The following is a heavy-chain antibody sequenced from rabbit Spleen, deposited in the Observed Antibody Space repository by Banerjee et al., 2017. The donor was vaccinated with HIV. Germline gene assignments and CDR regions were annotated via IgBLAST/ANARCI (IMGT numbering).Heavy chain of an antibody. CDR2: IYAGSNGGT. D-gene: IGHD1-1*01. Sequence: QSLEESGGDLVKPGASLTLTCKASGFDFTSSYYMCWVRQAPGKGLEWIACIYAGSNGGTWYATWAKGRFTISKTSSTTVTLQMTSLTAADTATYFCARDLVAVIGWNFYLWGPGTLVTVS. V-gene: IGHV1S40*01. CDR3: ARDLVAVIGWNFYL. J-gene: IGHJ4*01. CDR1: GFDFTSSYY.